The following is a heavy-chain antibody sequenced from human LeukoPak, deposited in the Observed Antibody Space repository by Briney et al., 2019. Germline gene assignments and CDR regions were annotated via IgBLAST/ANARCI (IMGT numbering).Heavy chain of an antibody. Sequence: GGSLRLSCAASGFTFSNYWMHWVRQAPGKGLVWVSQTNTDGTITDYADSAKGRFTISRDNAKKTLNLQMESLRVDDTAVYYCVRGRGSYWYDLGPAFNMWGQGTMVTVSS. CDR2: TNTDGTIT. J-gene: IGHJ3*02. CDR1: GFTFSNYW. CDR3: VRGRGSYWYDLGPAFNM. D-gene: IGHD1-26*01. V-gene: IGHV3-74*01.